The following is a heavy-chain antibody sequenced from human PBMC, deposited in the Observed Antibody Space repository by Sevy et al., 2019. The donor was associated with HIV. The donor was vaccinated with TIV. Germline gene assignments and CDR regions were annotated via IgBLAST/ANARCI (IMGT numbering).Heavy chain of an antibody. CDR2: ISAYNGNT. J-gene: IGHJ4*02. V-gene: IGHV1-18*01. D-gene: IGHD3-10*01. CDR1: GYTFTSYG. CDR3: ARDLMSFRTYGSGSPFDY. Sequence: ASVKVSCKASGYTFTSYGISWVRQAPGQVLEWMGWISAYNGNTNYAQKLQGRVTMTTDTSTSTAYMELRSLRSDDTAVYYCARDLMSFRTYGSGSPFDYWGQGTLVTVSS.